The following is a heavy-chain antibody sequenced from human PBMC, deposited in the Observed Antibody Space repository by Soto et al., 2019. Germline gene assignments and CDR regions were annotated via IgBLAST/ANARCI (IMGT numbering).Heavy chain of an antibody. CDR1: GYTFTSYD. J-gene: IGHJ4*02. V-gene: IGHV1-8*01. CDR2: MNPNSGNT. D-gene: IGHD5-12*01. CDR3: AMVATYYFDY. Sequence: QVQLVQSGAEVKKPGASVKVSCKASGYTFTSYDINWVRQATGQGLEWMGWMNPNSGNTGYAQKFQGRVTMNRNTSISTDYIELSSLRSEDTAVYYCAMVATYYFDYRGQGTLVTVSS.